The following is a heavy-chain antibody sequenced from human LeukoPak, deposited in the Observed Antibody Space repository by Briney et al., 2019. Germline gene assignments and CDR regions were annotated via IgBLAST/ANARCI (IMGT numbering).Heavy chain of an antibody. D-gene: IGHD4-17*01. V-gene: IGHV3-23*01. Sequence: PGGSLRLSCTASGFTFGDYAMSWVRQAPGKGLEWVSAISGSGGSTYYADSVKGRFTISRDNSKNTLYLQMNSLRAEDTAVYYCAGTTVTTPGYYYYGMDVWGQGTTVTVSS. J-gene: IGHJ6*02. CDR2: ISGSGGST. CDR3: AGTTVTTPGYYYYGMDV. CDR1: GFTFGDYA.